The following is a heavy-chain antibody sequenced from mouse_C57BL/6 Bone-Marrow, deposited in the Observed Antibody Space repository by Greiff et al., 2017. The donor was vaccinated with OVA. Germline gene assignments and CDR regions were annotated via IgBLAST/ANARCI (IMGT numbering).Heavy chain of an antibody. CDR2: IDPENGDT. CDR3: TTEDYGY. J-gene: IGHJ2*01. CDR1: GFNIKDDY. Sequence: VQLQQSGAELVRPGASVKLSCTASGFNIKDDYMHWVKQRPEQGLEWIGWIDPENGDTEYASKFQGKATITADTSSNTAYLQLSSLTSEDTAVYYCTTEDYGYRGQGTTLTVSS. V-gene: IGHV14-4*01. D-gene: IGHD1-1*01.